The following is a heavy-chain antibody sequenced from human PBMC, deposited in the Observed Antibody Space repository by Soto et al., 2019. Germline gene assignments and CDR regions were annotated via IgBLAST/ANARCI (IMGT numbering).Heavy chain of an antibody. V-gene: IGHV2-70*11. CDR2: IDWDDDK. D-gene: IGHD2-15*01. CDR1: GFSLSTSGMC. J-gene: IGHJ4*02. CDR3: VSGSCPALDY. Sequence: FSRSGPTLVNPTQTLTLTCTFSGFSLSTSGMCVSWIRQPPGKALEWLARIDWDDDKYYSTSLKTRLTISKDTSKNQVVLTMTNMDPVDTATYYCVSGSCPALDYWGQGTLVTVSS.